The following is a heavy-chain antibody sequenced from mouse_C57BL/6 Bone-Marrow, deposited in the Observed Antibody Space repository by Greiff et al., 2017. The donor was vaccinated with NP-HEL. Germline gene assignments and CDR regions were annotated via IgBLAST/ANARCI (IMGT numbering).Heavy chain of an antibody. CDR1: GYTFTSYW. D-gene: IGHD4-1*01. CDR2: IDPSDSYT. CDR3: ARGGWDLYYNAMDY. V-gene: IGHV1-50*01. J-gene: IGHJ4*01. Sequence: VQLQQPGAELVKPGASVKLSCKASGYTFTSYWMQWVKQRPGQGLEWIGEIDPSDSYTNYTQKFKGKATLTVDTSSSTDYMQLSSLTSEDSAVYYWARGGWDLYYNAMDYWGQGTSVTVSS.